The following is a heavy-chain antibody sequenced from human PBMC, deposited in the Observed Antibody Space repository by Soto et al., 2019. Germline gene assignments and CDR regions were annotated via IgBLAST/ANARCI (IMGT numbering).Heavy chain of an antibody. D-gene: IGHD3-10*01. CDR2: ISYSGST. J-gene: IGHJ6*03. Sequence: PSETLSLTCTVSGGSITSYYWTLIRRPPGKGLEWIGYISYSGSTNSNPSLKSRVAISVDASKNQFSLKLSSVTAADTAVYYCARHAGRGVYYYYMDVWGKGTTVTVSS. CDR1: GGSITSYY. CDR3: ARHAGRGVYYYYMDV. V-gene: IGHV4-59*08.